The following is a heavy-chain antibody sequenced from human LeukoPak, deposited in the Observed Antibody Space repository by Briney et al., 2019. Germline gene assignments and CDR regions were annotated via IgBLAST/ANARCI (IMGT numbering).Heavy chain of an antibody. CDR2: IRSKTYGGTT. Sequence: GGSLRLSCTSSGFTFGEYAMSWIRQAPGKGLEWVGFIRSKTYGGTTEYAASVKGRFTISRDDSKSIAYLQMNSLNTEDTAVYYCTRDGMGDFDYWGQGTLVTVSS. J-gene: IGHJ4*02. V-gene: IGHV3-49*03. CDR3: TRDGMGDFDY. D-gene: IGHD1-26*01. CDR1: GFTFGEYA.